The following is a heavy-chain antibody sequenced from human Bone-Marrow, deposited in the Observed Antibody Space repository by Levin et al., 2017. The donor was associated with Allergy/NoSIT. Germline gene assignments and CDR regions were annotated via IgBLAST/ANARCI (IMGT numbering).Heavy chain of an antibody. D-gene: IGHD1-14*01. CDR3: ARDRITGTSSAFDI. CDR1: GFTFSTYS. V-gene: IGHV3-21*01. Sequence: GESLKISCAASGFTFSTYSMNWVRQAPGKGLQWVSSISSSSSYIYYADSVKGRFTISRDNAKNSLDLQMNSLRAEDTAVYYCARDRITGTSSAFDIWGQGTMVTVSS. J-gene: IGHJ3*02. CDR2: ISSSSSYI.